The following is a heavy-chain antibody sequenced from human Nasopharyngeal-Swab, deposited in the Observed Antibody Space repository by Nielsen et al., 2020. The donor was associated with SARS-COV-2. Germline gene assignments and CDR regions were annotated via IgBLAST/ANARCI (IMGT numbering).Heavy chain of an antibody. CDR2: INWNGGST. J-gene: IGHJ4*02. CDR1: GSTFDDYG. D-gene: IGHD3-22*01. Sequence: GESLKISCAASGSTFDDYGMSWVRQAPGKGLEWVSGINWNGGSTGYADSVKGRFTISRDNAKNSLYLQMNSLRAEDTALYHCARDINYYDSSGLDYWGQGTLVTVSS. CDR3: ARDINYYDSSGLDY. V-gene: IGHV3-20*01.